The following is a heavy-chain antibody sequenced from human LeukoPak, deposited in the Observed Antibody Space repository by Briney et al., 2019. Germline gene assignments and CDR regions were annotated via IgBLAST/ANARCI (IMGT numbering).Heavy chain of an antibody. Sequence: GGSLRLSCAASGFIFSSYGMHWVRQAPGKGLEWVAFIRSDGSDKNYADSVKGRFTISRDNPKNTLYLQMNSLRAEDTAVYYCAKHDSSSYYWGQGTLVTVSS. CDR3: AKHDSSSYY. D-gene: IGHD3-22*01. CDR1: GFIFSSYG. V-gene: IGHV3-30*02. J-gene: IGHJ4*02. CDR2: IRSDGSDK.